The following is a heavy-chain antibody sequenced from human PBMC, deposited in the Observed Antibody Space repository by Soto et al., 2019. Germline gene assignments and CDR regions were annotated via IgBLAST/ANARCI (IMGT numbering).Heavy chain of an antibody. D-gene: IGHD5-12*01. V-gene: IGHV1-3*01. CDR1: GITYNTYA. Sequence: QVQLVQSGAEMKKPGASVKLSCKASGITYNTYAIHWVRQAPGQGLEWMGWINAGNGDTRYSQNFQGRVTLTRDTSASTVYMDLVSLKSEDTGVYYCARAISGYVTWGQGTLVTVSS. CDR2: INAGNGDT. J-gene: IGHJ4*02. CDR3: ARAISGYVT.